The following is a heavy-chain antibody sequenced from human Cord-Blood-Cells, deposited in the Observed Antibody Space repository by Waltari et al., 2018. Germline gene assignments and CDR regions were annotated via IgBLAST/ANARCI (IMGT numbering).Heavy chain of an antibody. CDR1: GGSISSYS. D-gene: IGHD6-6*01. Sequence: QVHLQESGPGLVKPSETLSLTCTVPGGSISSYSWSWIRQPPGKGLEWIGYIYYSGSTNYNPSLKSRVTISVDTSKNQFSLKLSSVTAADTAVYYCARHRMSSSSLGYWGQGTLVTVSS. J-gene: IGHJ4*02. V-gene: IGHV4-59*08. CDR2: IYYSGST. CDR3: ARHRMSSSSLGY.